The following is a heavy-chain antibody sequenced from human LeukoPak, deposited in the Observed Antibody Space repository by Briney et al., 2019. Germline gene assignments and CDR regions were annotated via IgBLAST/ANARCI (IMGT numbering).Heavy chain of an antibody. D-gene: IGHD2-2*01. V-gene: IGHV3-23*01. CDR1: GFTFSSYA. Sequence: PGGSLRLSCAASGFTFSSYALSWDRQAPGKGLEWVSLMSGSGYTADYADSVKGRFTISRDNSKNTLYLQMNSLNAEDTALYYCAKHFRTSLWFFDSWGQGTLVTVSS. CDR3: AKHFRTSLWFFDS. CDR2: MSGSGYTA. J-gene: IGHJ4*02.